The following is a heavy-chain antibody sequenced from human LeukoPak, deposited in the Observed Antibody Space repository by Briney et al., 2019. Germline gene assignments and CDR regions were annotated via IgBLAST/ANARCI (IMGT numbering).Heavy chain of an antibody. V-gene: IGHV3-23*01. CDR2: ISGSGGST. CDR1: GFTVSSDS. Sequence: GGSLRLSCTVSGFTVSSDSMSWVRQAPGKGLEWVSAISGSGGSTYYADSVKGRFTISRDNSKNTLYLQMNSLRAEDTAVYYCAKGLQNYYYGSGSYYDFDYWGQGTLVTVSS. CDR3: AKGLQNYYYGSGSYYDFDY. J-gene: IGHJ4*02. D-gene: IGHD3-10*01.